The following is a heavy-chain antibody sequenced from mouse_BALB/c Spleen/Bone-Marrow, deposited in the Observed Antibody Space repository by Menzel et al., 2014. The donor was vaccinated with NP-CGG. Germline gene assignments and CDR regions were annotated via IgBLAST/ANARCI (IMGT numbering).Heavy chain of an antibody. CDR2: IYPGDGGT. V-gene: IGHV1-80*01. D-gene: IGHD3-1*01. CDR3: ARVGFSFDY. CDR1: GYAFSTYW. Sequence: QVQLQQPGAELVRPGSSVKISCKASGYAFSTYWMNWVKQRPGQGLEWIGQIYPGDGGTNYNGKFKGKATLTADRSSSTASMQPSSLTSEDSAVYFCARVGFSFDYWGQGTTLTVSS. J-gene: IGHJ2*01.